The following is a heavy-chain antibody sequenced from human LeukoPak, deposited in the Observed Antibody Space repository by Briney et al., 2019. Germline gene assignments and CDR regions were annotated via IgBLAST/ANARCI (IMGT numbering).Heavy chain of an antibody. D-gene: IGHD6-13*01. V-gene: IGHV4-39*07. CDR3: ARDSTAAANY. Sequence: PSETLSLTCTVSGGSISSSRYYWGWIRQPPGKGLEWIGSIYYSGSTYHNPSLKSRVTISVDTSKNQFSLKLSSVTAADTAVYYCARDSTAAANYWGQGTLVTVSS. CDR2: IYYSGST. CDR1: GGSISSSRYY. J-gene: IGHJ4*02.